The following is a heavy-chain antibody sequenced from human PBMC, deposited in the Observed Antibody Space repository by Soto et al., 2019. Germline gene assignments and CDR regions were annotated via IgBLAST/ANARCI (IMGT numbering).Heavy chain of an antibody. D-gene: IGHD5-12*01. J-gene: IGHJ3*02. CDR2: IYHSGST. CDR1: GGSISSSNW. V-gene: IGHV4-4*02. CDR3: ARTFIVATILYAFDI. Sequence: SETLSLTCAVSGGSISSSNWWSWVRQPPGKGLEWIGEIYHSGSTNYNPSLKSRVTISVDKSKNQFSLKLSSVTAADTAVYYCARTFIVATILYAFDIWGQGTMVTVSS.